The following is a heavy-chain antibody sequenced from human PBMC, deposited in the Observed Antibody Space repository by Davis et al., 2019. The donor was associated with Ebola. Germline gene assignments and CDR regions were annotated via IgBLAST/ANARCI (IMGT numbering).Heavy chain of an antibody. J-gene: IGHJ6*02. V-gene: IGHV3-7*01. CDR3: ARDLLEPLYYYYGMDV. D-gene: IGHD1-1*01. CDR2: IKQDGSEK. Sequence: GESLKISCAASGFTFSSYWMSWVRQAPGKGLEWVANIKQDGSEKYYVDSVKGRFTISRDNAKNTLYLQMNSLRAEDTAVYYCARDLLEPLYYYYGMDVWGQGTTVTVSS. CDR1: GFTFSSYW.